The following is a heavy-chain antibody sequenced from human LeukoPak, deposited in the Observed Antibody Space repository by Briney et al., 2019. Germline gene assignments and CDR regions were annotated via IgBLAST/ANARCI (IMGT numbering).Heavy chain of an antibody. Sequence: GGSLRLSCVASGFSFNSYWMSWVRQAPGKGLEWVANIKQDENEIYYVDSVKGRFSISRDSAKSSVYLQMNSLRVEDTAVYYCARDLRVGANTYGLDVWGQGTTVTVSS. CDR2: IKQDENEI. D-gene: IGHD1-26*01. CDR1: GFSFNSYW. J-gene: IGHJ6*02. V-gene: IGHV3-7*03. CDR3: ARDLRVGANTYGLDV.